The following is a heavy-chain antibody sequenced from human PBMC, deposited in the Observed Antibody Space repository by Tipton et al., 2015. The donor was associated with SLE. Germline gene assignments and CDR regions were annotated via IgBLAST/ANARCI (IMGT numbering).Heavy chain of an antibody. CDR3: ARDVMGRTTTDRGTYQYYYYMDF. Sequence: TLSLTCTVSGGSISSHYWRWIRQPPGKGLEWVGYIHDSGSTIYNSPLKSRVTMSIDTSNNQFSLKLTSVTAADTAVYYCARDVMGRTTTDRGTYQYYYYMDFWGKGTTVTVSS. CDR1: GGSISSHY. V-gene: IGHV4-59*11. D-gene: IGHD3-10*01. CDR2: IHDSGST. J-gene: IGHJ6*03.